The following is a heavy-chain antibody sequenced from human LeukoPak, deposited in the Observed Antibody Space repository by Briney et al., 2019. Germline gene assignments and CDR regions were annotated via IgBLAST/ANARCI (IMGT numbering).Heavy chain of an antibody. CDR3: ARGVPAAIFRYNWFDP. CDR2: INHSGST. Sequence: PSETLSLTCAVYGGSFSGYYWSWIRQPPGKGLEWIGEINHSGSTYYNPSLKSRVTISVDTSKNQFSLKLSSVTAADTAVYYCARGVPAAIFRYNWFDPWGQGTLVTVSS. V-gene: IGHV4-34*01. CDR1: GGSFSGYY. D-gene: IGHD2-2*01. J-gene: IGHJ5*02.